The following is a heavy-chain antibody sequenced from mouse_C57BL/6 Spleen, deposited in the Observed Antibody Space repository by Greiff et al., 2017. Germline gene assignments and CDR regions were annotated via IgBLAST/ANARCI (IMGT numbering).Heavy chain of an antibody. CDR3: ARSGLLLGYYAMDY. V-gene: IGHV1-52*01. J-gene: IGHJ4*01. CDR2: IDPSDSET. D-gene: IGHD2-1*01. CDR1: GYTFTSYW. Sequence: QVQLQQPGAELVRPGSSVKLSCKASGYTFTSYWMHWVKQRPIQGLEWIGNIDPSDSETHYNQKFKYKATLTVDKSSSTAYMQLSSLTSEDSAVYYCARSGLLLGYYAMDYWGQGTSVTVSS.